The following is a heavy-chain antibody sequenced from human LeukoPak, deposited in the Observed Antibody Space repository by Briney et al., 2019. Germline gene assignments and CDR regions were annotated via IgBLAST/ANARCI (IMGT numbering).Heavy chain of an antibody. CDR2: ISYDGSNK. V-gene: IGHV3-30-3*01. J-gene: IGHJ4*02. CDR3: ARVGSGSYYHSFDY. CDR1: GFTFSSYA. Sequence: GRSLRLSCAASGFTFSSYAMHWVRQAPGKGLEWVAVISYDGSNKYYADSVKGRFTISRDNAKNSLYLQMNSLRAEDTAVYYCARVGSGSYYHSFDYWGQGTLVTVSS. D-gene: IGHD3-10*01.